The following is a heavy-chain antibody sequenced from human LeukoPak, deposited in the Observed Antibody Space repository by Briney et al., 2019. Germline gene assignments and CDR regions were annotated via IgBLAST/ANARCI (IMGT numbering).Heavy chain of an antibody. V-gene: IGHV3-66*04. CDR1: GFTVSSNY. J-gene: IGHJ6*03. CDR2: ICSGGST. CDR3: ARQAAAAAHYYYYMDV. Sequence: GSLRLSCAASGFTVSSNYMSWVRQAPGKGLEWVSVICSGGSTYYAYSVKGRFTISRDNSENTLYLQMNSLRAEDTAVYYCARQAAAAAHYYYYMDVWGKGTTVTISS. D-gene: IGHD6-13*01.